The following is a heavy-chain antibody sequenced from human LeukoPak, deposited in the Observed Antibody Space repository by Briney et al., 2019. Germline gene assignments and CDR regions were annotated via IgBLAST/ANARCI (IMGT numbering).Heavy chain of an antibody. CDR1: GGSFSGYY. CDR3: ASSVVVAATPDY. V-gene: IGHV4-34*01. CDR2: IYYSGST. Sequence: SETLSLTCAVYGGSFSGYYWSWIRQPPGKGLEWIGSIYYSGSTYYNPSLKSRVTISVDTSKNQFSLKLSSVTAADTAVYYCASSVVVAATPDYWGQGTLVTVSS. D-gene: IGHD2-15*01. J-gene: IGHJ4*02.